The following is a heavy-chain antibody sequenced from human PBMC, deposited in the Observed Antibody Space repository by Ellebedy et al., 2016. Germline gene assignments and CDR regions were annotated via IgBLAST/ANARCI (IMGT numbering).Heavy chain of an antibody. J-gene: IGHJ4*02. CDR1: GFTVSSSS. Sequence: GESLKISCAASGFTVSSSSMTWVRQAPGKGLQWVSIIYTTGLTRYADSVRGRFTIPRDSSENTLYLQMNSLRAEDTAVYYCARDYSAYSNDVWGQGTLVTVSS. CDR3: ARDYSAYSNDV. CDR2: IYTTGLT. V-gene: IGHV3-53*01. D-gene: IGHD5-18*01.